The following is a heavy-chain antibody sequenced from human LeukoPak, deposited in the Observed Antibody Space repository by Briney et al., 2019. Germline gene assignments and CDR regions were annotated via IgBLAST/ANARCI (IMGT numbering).Heavy chain of an antibody. Sequence: GGSLRLSCAASGFTFSNYAMTWVRQAPGKGLEWVSAIVGSRGSTYYADSVKGRFTISRDNSKNTLYLQMNSLRAEDTAVYYCAKGRLMTTVTPGDYWGQGTLVTVSS. CDR3: AKGRLMTTVTPGDY. J-gene: IGHJ4*02. V-gene: IGHV3-23*01. CDR1: GFTFSNYA. D-gene: IGHD4-17*01. CDR2: IVGSRGST.